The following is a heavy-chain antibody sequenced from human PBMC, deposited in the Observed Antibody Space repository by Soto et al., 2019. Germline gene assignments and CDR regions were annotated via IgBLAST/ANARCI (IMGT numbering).Heavy chain of an antibody. CDR2: IYHSGST. D-gene: IGHD3-22*01. J-gene: IGHJ5*02. CDR3: ARQYYYDSSGYYSRFNNWFDP. CDR1: GGSISSGGYS. Sequence: QLQLQESGSGLVKPSQTLSLTCAVSGGSISSGGYSWSWIRQPPGKGLEWIGYIYHSGSTYYNPSLKNRFTISVDRSKNQFSLKLSSVTAADTAVYYCARQYYYDSSGYYSRFNNWFDPWGQGTLVTVSS. V-gene: IGHV4-30-2*01.